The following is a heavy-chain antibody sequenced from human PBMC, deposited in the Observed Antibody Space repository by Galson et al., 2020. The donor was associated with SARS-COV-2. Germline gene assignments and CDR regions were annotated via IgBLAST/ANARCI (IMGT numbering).Heavy chain of an antibody. CDR1: GDSISRSNYY. J-gene: IGHJ4*02. CDR3: ARITLEQRIGTDS. Sequence: SETLSLTCTVSGDSISRSNYYWGWIRQPPGKGLEWIGSIYYRGNTYYNPSLKSRVTISVDTSKNQFSLKLNSVTATDTAVYYCARITLEQRIGTDSWGQGTLVTVSS. V-gene: IGHV4-39*07. D-gene: IGHD1-1*01. CDR2: IYYRGNT.